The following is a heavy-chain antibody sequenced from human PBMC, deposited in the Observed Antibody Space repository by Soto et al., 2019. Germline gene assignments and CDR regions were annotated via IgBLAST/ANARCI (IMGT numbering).Heavy chain of an antibody. CDR2: ISNDGSNK. CDR1: GFIFSSYS. J-gene: IGHJ3*02. D-gene: IGHD2-21*01. V-gene: IGHV3-30-3*01. CDR3: ARDQFLDAFDI. Sequence: QVQLVESGGGVVQPGRSLRLSCAASGFIFSSYSMHWVRQAPGKGLEWVAMISNDGSNKDYVDSVKGRFTISRDNSNNTLYLQMKSLRTEDTAVYYCARDQFLDAFDIWGQGTMVTVSS.